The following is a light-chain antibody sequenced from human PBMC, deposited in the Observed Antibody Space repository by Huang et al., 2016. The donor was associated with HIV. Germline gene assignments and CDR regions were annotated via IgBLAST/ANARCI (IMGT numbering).Light chain of an antibody. Sequence: DIVMTQTPLSLSVTPGQPASISCKSSQSLLHSDGQTYLYWYLQKPGQSPQLLIYEVSGRFSGVPDRFSGSGSGTDFTRKISRVEAEDVGVYYCMQGIHLPPTFGRGTKVEIK. J-gene: IGKJ1*01. CDR1: QSLLHSDGQTY. V-gene: IGKV2-29*02. CDR2: EVS. CDR3: MQGIHLPPT.